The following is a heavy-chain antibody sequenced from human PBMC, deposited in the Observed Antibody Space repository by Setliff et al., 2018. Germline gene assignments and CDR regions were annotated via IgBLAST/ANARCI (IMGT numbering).Heavy chain of an antibody. CDR3: ARNAITGTTRKYYYYMDV. J-gene: IGHJ6*03. V-gene: IGHV3-48*03. Sequence: GGSLRLSCVASGFTFSNYEFNWVRQAPGKGLEWISYISNGGGAVKYYVDSVKGRFIISRDNAKNSLYLQMNSLRDEDTAVYYCARNAITGTTRKYYYYMDVWGKGTTVTVS. CDR1: GFTFSNYE. CDR2: ISNGGGAVK. D-gene: IGHD1-7*01.